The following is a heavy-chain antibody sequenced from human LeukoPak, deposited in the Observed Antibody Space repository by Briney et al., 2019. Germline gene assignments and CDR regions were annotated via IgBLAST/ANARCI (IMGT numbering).Heavy chain of an antibody. CDR3: ARGARGTWAWGD. Sequence: ASVKVSCKASGHTFTGYYMHWVRQAPGQGLEWMGRINPNSGGTNYAQKFQGRVTMTRDTSISTAYMELSRLRSDDTAVYYCARGARGTWAWGDWGQGTLVTVSS. J-gene: IGHJ4*02. D-gene: IGHD3-10*01. CDR2: INPNSGGT. V-gene: IGHV1-2*06. CDR1: GHTFTGYY.